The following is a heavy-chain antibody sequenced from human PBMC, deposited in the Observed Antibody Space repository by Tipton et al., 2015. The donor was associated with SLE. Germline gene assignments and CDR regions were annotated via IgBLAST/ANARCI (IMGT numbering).Heavy chain of an antibody. V-gene: IGHV3-48*03. J-gene: IGHJ5*02. CDR3: ANGIRPNDQ. CDR1: GFMFSSYA. CDR2: ISSSGSTI. Sequence: SLRLSCAASGFMFSSYAMRWVRQAPGKGLEWVSYISSSGSTIYYADSVKGRFTISRDNAKNSLYLQMTSLRVDDTAVYYCANGIRPNDQWCQGTLVTV.